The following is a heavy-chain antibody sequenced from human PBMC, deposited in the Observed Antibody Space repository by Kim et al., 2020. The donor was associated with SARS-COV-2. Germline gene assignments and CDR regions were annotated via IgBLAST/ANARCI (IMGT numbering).Heavy chain of an antibody. Sequence: GRFTITRDNAKNSLYLQMNSRRAEDTAVYYCARHYDSSGYDYYGMDVWGQGTTVTVTS. D-gene: IGHD3-22*01. J-gene: IGHJ6*02. V-gene: IGHV3-11*06. CDR3: ARHYDSSGYDYYGMDV.